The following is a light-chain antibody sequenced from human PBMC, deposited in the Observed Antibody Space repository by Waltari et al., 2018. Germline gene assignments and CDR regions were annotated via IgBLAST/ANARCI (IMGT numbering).Light chain of an antibody. V-gene: IGKV1-39*01. Sequence: DIQMTQSPSALSASVGDSVTITCRASQSISRYLNWYQQKPGKAPKLLIYAASSLQSGVPSRFSGSGSGTDFMLTISSLQSEDFATYYCQQSFRTPGTFGQGTKLDLK. CDR3: QQSFRTPGT. J-gene: IGKJ2*01. CDR1: QSISRY. CDR2: AAS.